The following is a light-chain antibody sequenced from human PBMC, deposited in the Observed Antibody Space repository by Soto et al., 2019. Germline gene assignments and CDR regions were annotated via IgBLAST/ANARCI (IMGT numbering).Light chain of an antibody. V-gene: IGLV2-14*03. CDR2: DVT. CDR3: SSYTAISTLE. CDR1: SSDVGGYNY. Sequence: QSALTQPASVSGSPGQSITISCTGTSSDVGGYNYVSWHQHHPGKAPKLMIYDVTYRPSGVSNRFSGSKSGNTASLTISGLHAEDEADYYCSSYTAISTLEIGGGTKLTVL. J-gene: IGLJ2*01.